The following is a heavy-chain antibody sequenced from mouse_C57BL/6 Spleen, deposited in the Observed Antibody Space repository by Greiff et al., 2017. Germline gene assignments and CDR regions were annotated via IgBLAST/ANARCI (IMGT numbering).Heavy chain of an antibody. CDR3: TGHYYGTTFAY. CDR1: GFTFSNYW. D-gene: IGHD1-1*01. Sequence: EVKLQESGGGLVQPGGSMKLSCVASGFTFSNYWMNWVRQSPEKGLEWVAQIRLKSDNYATHYAESVKGRFTISRDDSKSSVYLQMNNLRAEDTGIDYCTGHYYGTTFAYWGQGTLVTVSA. J-gene: IGHJ3*01. V-gene: IGHV6-3*01. CDR2: IRLKSDNYAT.